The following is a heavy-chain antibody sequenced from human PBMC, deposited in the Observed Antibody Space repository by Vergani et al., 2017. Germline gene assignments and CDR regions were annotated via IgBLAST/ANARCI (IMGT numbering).Heavy chain of an antibody. CDR2: MYHSGST. CDR3: GRVADFYGLGSRLLYL. J-gene: IGHJ5*02. D-gene: IGHD3-10*01. CDR1: GGSMSGYY. Sequence: QVRLQESGPGLVKPSETLSLTCSVSGGSMSGYYWSWIRQPPGKELEWIGYMYHSGSTNYNPSLETRVTISGDTSKNQFSLKLNSVTAADTAVYYCGRVADFYGLGSRLLYLWSQGILVTVSS. V-gene: IGHV4-59*01.